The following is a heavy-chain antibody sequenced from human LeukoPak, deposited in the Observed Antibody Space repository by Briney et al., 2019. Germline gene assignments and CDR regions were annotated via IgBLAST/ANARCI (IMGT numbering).Heavy chain of an antibody. V-gene: IGHV3-23*01. D-gene: IGHD3-3*01. Sequence: PGGSLRLSCAASGFTFSSYAMSWVRQAPGKGLEWVSAISGSGGSTYYADSVKGRFTISRDNSKNTLYLQMNSLRAEDTAVYYCAKEGNYDFWSGYTFDYWGQGTLVTVSS. CDR3: AKEGNYDFWSGYTFDY. J-gene: IGHJ4*02. CDR2: ISGSGGST. CDR1: GFTFSSYA.